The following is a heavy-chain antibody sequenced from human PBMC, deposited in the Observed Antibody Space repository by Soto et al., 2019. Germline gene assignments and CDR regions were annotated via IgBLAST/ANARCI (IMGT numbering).Heavy chain of an antibody. V-gene: IGHV3-30-3*01. CDR1: GFTFSTYV. CDR2: ISYDGSNK. D-gene: IGHD3-10*01. Sequence: QVQLVESGGGVVQPGRSLRLSCAASGFTFSTYVMHWVRQAPGKGLEWVAVISYDGSNKYYADSVKGRFTISRDNSKNTLDLQINSLRGGDTAVYYCAREVRTYYYNYGMDVWGQETTVSVSS. J-gene: IGHJ6*02. CDR3: AREVRTYYYNYGMDV.